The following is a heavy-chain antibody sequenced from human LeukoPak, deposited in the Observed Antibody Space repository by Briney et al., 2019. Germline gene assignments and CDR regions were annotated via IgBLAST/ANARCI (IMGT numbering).Heavy chain of an antibody. Sequence: PGGSLRLSCAASGFTFSSYVMTWVRQAPGKGLEWVSAISGSGGSTYYADSVRGRFTISRDNSKNTLYLQMNSLRAEDTAVYYCAKGQPSIRTYLDYWGQGTLVTVSS. V-gene: IGHV3-23*01. J-gene: IGHJ4*02. CDR3: AKGQPSIRTYLDY. CDR2: ISGSGGST. CDR1: GFTFSSYV. D-gene: IGHD3-3*02.